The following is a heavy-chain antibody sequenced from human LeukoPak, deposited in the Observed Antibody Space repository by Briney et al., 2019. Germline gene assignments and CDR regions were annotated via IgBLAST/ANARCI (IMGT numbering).Heavy chain of an antibody. V-gene: IGHV4-34*01. CDR1: GGSFSGNY. CDR3: ASARFDY. Sequence: PSETLSLICVVYGGSFSGNYWTWIRQPPGKGLEWIGEIDHRGRTNYNPSLKSRVTISVDTSKKQFSLKLTSVTVADTAVYYCASARFDYWGQGTLVTVSS. J-gene: IGHJ4*02. CDR2: IDHRGRT.